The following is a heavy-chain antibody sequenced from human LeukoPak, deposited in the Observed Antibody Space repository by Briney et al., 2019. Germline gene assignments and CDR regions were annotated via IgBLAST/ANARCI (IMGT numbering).Heavy chain of an antibody. CDR2: IQYNGIL. J-gene: IGHJ4*02. CDR3: VRDTGQWLCDY. CDR1: GGSITTSGYF. V-gene: IGHV4-39*07. Sequence: LETLSLTCTVSGGSITTSGYFWGWVRQSPGKGLEWMGSIQYNGILHHNPTLKSRVTISRDTSKNQFSLELSSVTAADTAMYYCVRDTGQWLCDYWGQGILVTDST. D-gene: IGHD6-19*01.